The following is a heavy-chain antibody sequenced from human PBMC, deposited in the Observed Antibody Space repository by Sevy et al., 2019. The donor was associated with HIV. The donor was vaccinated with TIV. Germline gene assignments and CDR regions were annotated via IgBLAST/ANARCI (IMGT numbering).Heavy chain of an antibody. D-gene: IGHD2-15*01. CDR1: GFTFSSYG. Sequence: GSLRLSCAASGFTFSSYGMHWVRQAPGKGLEWVAVISYDGSNKYYADSVKGRFTISRDNSKNTLYLQMNSLRAEDTAVYYCAKPRIIVGVVFDYWGQGTLVTVSS. J-gene: IGHJ4*02. V-gene: IGHV3-30*18. CDR3: AKPRIIVGVVFDY. CDR2: ISYDGSNK.